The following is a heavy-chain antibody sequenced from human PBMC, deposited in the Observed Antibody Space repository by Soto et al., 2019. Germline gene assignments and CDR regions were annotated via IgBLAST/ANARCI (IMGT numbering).Heavy chain of an antibody. D-gene: IGHD4-4*01. CDR2: ISWYGCRI. V-gene: IGHV3-9*01. CDR1: GFTFEDFA. Sequence: PGGCLRLSWAASGFTFEDFAMNWVRQAPGKGPPCVSRISWYGCRIDYAYSLMRRFTLSRDNAKNALYLQMNSLSPEDPAFYFCAKISSTYLYYFDSWGQGTLVTVSS. J-gene: IGHJ4*02. CDR3: AKISSTYLYYFDS.